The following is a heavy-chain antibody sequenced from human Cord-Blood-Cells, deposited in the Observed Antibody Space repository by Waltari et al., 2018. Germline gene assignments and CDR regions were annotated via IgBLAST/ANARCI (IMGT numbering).Heavy chain of an antibody. V-gene: IGHV4-28*01. Sequence: QVQLQESGPGLVKPSDTLSLTCAVSGYSISSSNWWGWIRQPPGKGLEWIGDIYNSGSTHYNPSLKRRVTMAVDTSKNQFSLKLSHVTAVDTAVYYWATRDGEGAFNIWGQGTMVTVSS. D-gene: IGHD7-27*01. CDR2: IYNSGST. CDR1: GYSISSSNW. CDR3: ATRDGEGAFNI. J-gene: IGHJ3*02.